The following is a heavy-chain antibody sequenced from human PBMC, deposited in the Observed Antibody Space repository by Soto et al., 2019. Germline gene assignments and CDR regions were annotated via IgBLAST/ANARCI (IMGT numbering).Heavy chain of an antibody. CDR1: GFTFSSYW. D-gene: IGHD1-1*01. V-gene: IGHV3-74*01. CDR2: INSDGRST. J-gene: IGHJ4*01. Sequence: PGGSLRLSCAASGFTFSSYWMHWVRQAPGKGLVWVSRINSDGRSTDNADSVKGRFTISRDNAENTLYLQMNSLRAEDTAVYYCVRDANWNSYFDFWGQGTLVTVSS. CDR3: VRDANWNSYFDF.